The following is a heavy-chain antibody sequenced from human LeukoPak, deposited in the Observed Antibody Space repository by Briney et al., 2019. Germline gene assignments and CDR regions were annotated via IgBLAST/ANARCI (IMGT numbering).Heavy chain of an antibody. CDR2: IVGDSSKI. Sequence: PGGSLRLSCAIPGLTFHDYAMTWVRQAPGKGLELVSTIVGDSSKIYYADSVSGRFTISRDNSNYMLFLHMNSLRAEDTATYYCAKQPYNYYYLDVWGKGTTVTVSS. D-gene: IGHD2-21*01. CDR3: AKQPYNYYYLDV. V-gene: IGHV3-23*01. J-gene: IGHJ6*03. CDR1: GLTFHDYA.